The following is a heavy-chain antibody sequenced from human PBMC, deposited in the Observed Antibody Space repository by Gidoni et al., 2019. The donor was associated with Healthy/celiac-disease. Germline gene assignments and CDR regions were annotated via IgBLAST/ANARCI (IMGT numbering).Heavy chain of an antibody. CDR2: ISSSSSYR. CDR1: GFTFSSYS. D-gene: IGHD4-17*01. J-gene: IGHJ3*02. CDR3: ARVYYGDYVADAFDI. Sequence: EVQLVESGGGLVKPGGSLRLSCAASGFTFSSYSMNWVRQAPGKGLEWVSSISSSSSYRYYADSVKGRFTISRDNAKNSLYLQMNSLRAEDTAVYYCARVYYGDYVADAFDIWGQGTMVTVSS. V-gene: IGHV3-21*01.